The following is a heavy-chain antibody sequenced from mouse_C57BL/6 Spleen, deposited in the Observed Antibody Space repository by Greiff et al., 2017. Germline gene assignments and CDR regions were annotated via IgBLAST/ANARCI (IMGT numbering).Heavy chain of an antibody. CDR2: INPSTGGT. D-gene: IGHD2-14*01. CDR3: AVYRNSFDY. V-gene: IGHV1-42*01. CDR1: GYSFTGYY. Sequence: VQLQQPGPELVKPGASVKISCKASGYSFTGYYMNWVKQSPEKRLEWIGVINPSTGGTTYNQKFKAKATLTVDKSSRTAYMQLNSLTSEDPAVYYCAVYRNSFDYWGQGTTLTVSS. J-gene: IGHJ2*01.